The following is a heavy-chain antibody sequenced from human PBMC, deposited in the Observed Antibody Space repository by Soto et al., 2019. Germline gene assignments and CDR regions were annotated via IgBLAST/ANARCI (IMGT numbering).Heavy chain of an antibody. CDR1: GDSVSSISAA. V-gene: IGHV6-1*01. J-gene: IGHJ4*02. Sequence: SQTLSLTCAISGDSVSSISAAWNWIRQSPSRGLEWLGRTYYRSKWYSYYAGSVKGRITINADTSKNQVSLHLNSVTPQDTAVYYCARGPSPLAYWGRGTVVTVSS. D-gene: IGHD6-6*01. CDR2: TYYRSKWYS. CDR3: ARGPSPLAY.